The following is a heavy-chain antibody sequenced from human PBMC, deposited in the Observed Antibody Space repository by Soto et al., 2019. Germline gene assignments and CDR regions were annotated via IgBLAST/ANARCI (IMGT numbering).Heavy chain of an antibody. J-gene: IGHJ4*02. CDR3: ATHERRDGYSFHY. D-gene: IGHD5-12*01. Sequence: ASVKVSCKASRGTFSSYAISWVRQAPGQGLEWMGGIIPIFGTANYAQKFQGRVTITADEYTSTDYMELSSLTSEETAVYYCATHERRDGYSFHYWGQGTLVTVSS. V-gene: IGHV1-69*13. CDR1: RGTFSSYA. CDR2: IIPIFGTA.